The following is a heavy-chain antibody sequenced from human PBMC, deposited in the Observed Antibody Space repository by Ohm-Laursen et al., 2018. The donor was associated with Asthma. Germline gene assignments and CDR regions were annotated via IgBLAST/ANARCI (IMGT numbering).Heavy chain of an antibody. V-gene: IGHV4-59*01. CDR1: GASISSYY. CDR3: ASRVRFLDRWYSDY. Sequence: TLSLTCTVSGASISSYYWSWFRQPPGKGLEWIGYIYYTGSTTYNPSLKSRVAMAVDTTKNEISLKLSSVTAADTAVYYCASRVRFLDRWYSDYWGQGTLVTVSS. D-gene: IGHD3-3*01. CDR2: IYYTGST. J-gene: IGHJ4*02.